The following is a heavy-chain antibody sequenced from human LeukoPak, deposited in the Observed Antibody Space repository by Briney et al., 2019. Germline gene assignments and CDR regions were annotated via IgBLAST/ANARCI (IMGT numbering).Heavy chain of an antibody. V-gene: IGHV4-59*13. CDR1: GGSISSYY. CDR2: IYYSGST. J-gene: IGHJ5*02. Sequence: PSETLSLTCTVSGGSISSYYWSWIRQPPGKGLEGIGYIYYSGSTNYNPSLKSRVTISVDTSKNQFSLKLSSVTAADTAVYYCARDGLYCSSTSCYPNWFDPWGQGTLVTVSS. CDR3: ARDGLYCSSTSCYPNWFDP. D-gene: IGHD2-2*01.